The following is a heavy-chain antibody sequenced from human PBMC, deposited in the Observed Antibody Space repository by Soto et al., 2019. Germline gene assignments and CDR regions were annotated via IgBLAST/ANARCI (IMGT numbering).Heavy chain of an antibody. CDR1: GYTFTSYG. J-gene: IGHJ5*02. V-gene: IGHV1-18*04. CDR3: ERWYYYDSSAPQGFP. CDR2: ISAFNGNT. Sequence: ASVKVSCKASGYTFTSYGVTWVRQAPGQGLEWVGWISAFNGNTNYAQKFQGRVTMTTDTSTSTAYMELRSLRSDDTAVYYCERWYYYDSSAPQGFPWGQGTMVTVSS. D-gene: IGHD3-22*01.